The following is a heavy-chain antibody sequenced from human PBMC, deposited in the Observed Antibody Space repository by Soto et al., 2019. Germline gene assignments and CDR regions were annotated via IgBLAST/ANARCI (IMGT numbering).Heavy chain of an antibody. CDR3: ARSSGSYRPFDY. CDR1: GFTFSSYE. D-gene: IGHD3-22*01. Sequence: PGGSLRLSCAASGFTFSSYEMNWVRQAPGKGLEWVSHISDSDIIYYADSVKGRFTISRDNAKNSLYLQMNSLRAEDTAVYYCARSSGSYRPFDYWGQGTLVTVSS. J-gene: IGHJ4*02. V-gene: IGHV3-48*03. CDR2: ISDSDII.